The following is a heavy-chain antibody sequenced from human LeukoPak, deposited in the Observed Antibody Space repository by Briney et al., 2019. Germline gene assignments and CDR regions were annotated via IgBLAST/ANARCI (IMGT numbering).Heavy chain of an antibody. J-gene: IGHJ4*02. D-gene: IGHD4-17*01. CDR2: IYYSGSA. Sequence: SETLSLTCTVSGGSISSGSYYWSWLRQPPGKGLEWIAYIYYSGSANYNPSLKSRVTISVDTSKNQFSLKLSSVTAADTAVYYCARDGVSYGDYGFDYWGLGTLVTVSS. CDR3: ARDGVSYGDYGFDY. CDR1: GGSISSGSYY. V-gene: IGHV4-61*01.